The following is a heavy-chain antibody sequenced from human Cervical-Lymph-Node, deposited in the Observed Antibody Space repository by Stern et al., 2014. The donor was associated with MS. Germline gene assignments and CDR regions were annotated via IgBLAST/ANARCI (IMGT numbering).Heavy chain of an antibody. CDR3: ARVLLGSENAFDI. J-gene: IGHJ3*02. D-gene: IGHD2-15*01. V-gene: IGHV1-18*01. Sequence: QVQLLQPGAEVKKPGASVKVSCKASGYTFTRYGIRWVRQAPGQGLAWMGLISAYNVNTTYAQKLQCRFTMTTDTSTSTAYMELRSLRSDDTAVYYCARVLLGSENAFDIWGQGTMVTVSS. CDR1: GYTFTRYG. CDR2: ISAYNVNT.